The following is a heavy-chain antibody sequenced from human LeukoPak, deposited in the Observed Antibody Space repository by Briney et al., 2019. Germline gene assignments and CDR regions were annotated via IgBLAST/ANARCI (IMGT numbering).Heavy chain of an antibody. V-gene: IGHV3-30-3*01. CDR3: ARDSKYYGSGSYG. J-gene: IGHJ4*02. CDR2: ISYDGSNK. D-gene: IGHD3-10*01. Sequence: GGSLRLSCAASGFTFSSYAMHWVSQAPGKGLEWVAVISYDGSNKYYADSVKGRFTISRDNSKNTLYLQMNSLRAEDTAVYYCARDSKYYGSGSYGWGQGTLVTVSS. CDR1: GFTFSSYA.